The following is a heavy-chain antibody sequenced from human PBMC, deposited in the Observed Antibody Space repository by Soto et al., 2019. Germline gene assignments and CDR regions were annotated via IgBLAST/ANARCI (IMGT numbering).Heavy chain of an antibody. CDR3: ARALTTVTTIDY. V-gene: IGHV4-30-2*01. CDR2: IYHSGST. D-gene: IGHD4-17*01. J-gene: IGHJ4*02. CDR1: GGSISSGGYS. Sequence: QLQLQESGSGLVKPSQTLSLTCAVSGGSISSGGYSWSWIRQPPGKGLEWIGYIYHSGSTYYNPSLKSRSTIPVDRSTTQFSLKLSSVTAADTAVYYCARALTTVTTIDYWGQGTLVTVSS.